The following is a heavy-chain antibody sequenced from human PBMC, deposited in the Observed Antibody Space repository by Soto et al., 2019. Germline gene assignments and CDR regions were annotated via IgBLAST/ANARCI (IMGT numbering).Heavy chain of an antibody. Sequence: SETLSLTCTVSGGSISSYYWSWIRQPAGKGLEWIGRIYTSGSTNYNPSLKSRVTMSVDTSKNQFSLKLSSVTAADTAVYYCATTAWIQLWAVFTDAFDIWGQGTMVTVSS. D-gene: IGHD5-18*01. CDR3: ATTAWIQLWAVFTDAFDI. J-gene: IGHJ3*02. V-gene: IGHV4-4*07. CDR2: IYTSGST. CDR1: GGSISSYY.